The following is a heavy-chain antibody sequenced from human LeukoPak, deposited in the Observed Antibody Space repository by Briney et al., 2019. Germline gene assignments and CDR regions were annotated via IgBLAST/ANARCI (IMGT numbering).Heavy chain of an antibody. J-gene: IGHJ4*02. Sequence: SETLSLTCAVYGGSFSGYYWSWIRQPPGKGLEWIGEINHSGSTNYNPSLKSRVTISVDTSKNQFSLKLSSVTAADTAVYYCARHRYGDYEDFDYWGQGTLVTVSS. CDR1: GGSFSGYY. V-gene: IGHV4-34*01. CDR2: INHSGST. D-gene: IGHD4-17*01. CDR3: ARHRYGDYEDFDY.